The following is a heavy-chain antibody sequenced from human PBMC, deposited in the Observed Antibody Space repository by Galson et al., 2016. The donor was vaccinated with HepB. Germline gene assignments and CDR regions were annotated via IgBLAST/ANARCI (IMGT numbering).Heavy chain of an antibody. V-gene: IGHV3-21*01. CDR2: ISSSSTYI. CDR3: ARLVENWNEAGRFDS. D-gene: IGHD1-1*01. J-gene: IGHJ4*02. CDR1: GFTFSSYS. Sequence: SLRLSCAASGFTFSSYSMNWVRQAPGKGLEWVSFISSSSTYIYYADSVRGRFTISRDNAKNSRYLQMNSLRAEDTAVYYCARLVENWNEAGRFDSWGQGTLVTVSS.